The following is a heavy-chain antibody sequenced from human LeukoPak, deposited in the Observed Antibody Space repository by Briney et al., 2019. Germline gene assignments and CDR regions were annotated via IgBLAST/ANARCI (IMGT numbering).Heavy chain of an antibody. D-gene: IGHD1-14*01. J-gene: IGHJ6*03. CDR3: ARILMARPGYYYYYYMDV. V-gene: IGHV4-59*10. CDR2: IYTSGST. Sequence: SETLSLTCAVYGGSFSGYYWSWIRQPAGKGLEWIGRIYTSGSTNYNPSLKSRVAISVDTSKNQFSLKLSSVTAADTAVYYCARILMARPGYYYYYYMDVWGKGTTVTVSS. CDR1: GGSFSGYY.